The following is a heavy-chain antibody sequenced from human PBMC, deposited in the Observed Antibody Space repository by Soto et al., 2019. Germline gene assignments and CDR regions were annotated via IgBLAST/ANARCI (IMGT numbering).Heavy chain of an antibody. CDR3: TTDSLLWFGELLT. D-gene: IGHD3-10*01. V-gene: IGHV3-15*01. J-gene: IGHJ5*02. CDR1: GFTFSNAW. CDR2: IKSKTDGGTT. Sequence: EVQLVESGGGLVKPGGSLRLSCAASGFTFSNAWMSWVRQAPGKGLEWVGRIKSKTDGGTTDYAAPVKGRFTISRDDSKNTLYLQMNSLKTEDTAVYYCTTDSLLWFGELLTWGQGTLVTVSS.